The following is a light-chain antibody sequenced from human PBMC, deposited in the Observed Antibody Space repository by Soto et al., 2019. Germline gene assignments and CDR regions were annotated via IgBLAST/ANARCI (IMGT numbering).Light chain of an antibody. CDR1: QSFRGL. J-gene: IGKJ5*01. V-gene: IGKV3-11*01. CDR3: QQRHMWPNT. Sequence: EVVLTQSPVTLSLSPGARATLSCRASQSFRGLLAWYQQKPGQAPRLLIYDAYNRATGIPPRFSGSGSGTDFTLTISSLEPEDSAVYYCQQRHMWPNTFGQGTRLEIK. CDR2: DAY.